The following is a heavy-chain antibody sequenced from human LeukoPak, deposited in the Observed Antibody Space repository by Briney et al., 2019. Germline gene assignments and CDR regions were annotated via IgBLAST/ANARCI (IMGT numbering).Heavy chain of an antibody. D-gene: IGHD6-19*01. CDR2: ISSSSSYI. Sequence: GGSLRLSCAASGFTFSSYSMNWVRQAPGKGLEWVSSISSSSSYIYYADSVKGRFTISRDNAKNSLYLQMNSLRAEDTAVYYCARGRIAVAGQGKIDYWGQGTLVTVSS. CDR1: GFTFSSYS. CDR3: ARGRIAVAGQGKIDY. V-gene: IGHV3-21*01. J-gene: IGHJ4*02.